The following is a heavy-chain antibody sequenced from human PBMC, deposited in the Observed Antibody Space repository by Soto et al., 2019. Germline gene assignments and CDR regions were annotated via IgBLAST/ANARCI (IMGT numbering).Heavy chain of an antibody. CDR3: ARGGSYWARRHYFDS. Sequence: ASVKVSCKASGYTFTSYDINWVRQAAGQGPEWMGSVTPRNGDTAFAQKYQGRVTVTSNTSMSTVYMELSNLRSDDTAVYYCARGGSYWARRHYFDSWGQGTLVTVSS. CDR2: VTPRNGDT. V-gene: IGHV1-8*02. D-gene: IGHD2-8*02. CDR1: GYTFTSYD. J-gene: IGHJ4*02.